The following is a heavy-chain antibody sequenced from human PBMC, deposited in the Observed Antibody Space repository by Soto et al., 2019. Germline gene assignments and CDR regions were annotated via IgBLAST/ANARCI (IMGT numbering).Heavy chain of an antibody. CDR1: GFTFSSYA. CDR3: AKAENPYYVWGSYRPFDY. D-gene: IGHD3-16*02. V-gene: IGHV3-23*01. CDR2: ISGSGGST. J-gene: IGHJ4*02. Sequence: LRLSCAASGFTFSSYAMSWVRQAPGKGLEWVSAISGSGGSTYYADSVKGRFTISRDNSKNTLYLQMNSLRAEDTAVYYCAKAENPYYVWGSYRPFDYWGQGTLVTVSS.